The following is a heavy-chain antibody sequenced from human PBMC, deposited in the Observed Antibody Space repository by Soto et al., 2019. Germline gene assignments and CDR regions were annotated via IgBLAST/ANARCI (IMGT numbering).Heavy chain of an antibody. CDR3: AHRSTTDWFFDL. CDR1: GFSLSSSGVG. Sequence: QITLKASGPTLVKPTQTLTLTCTFSGFSLSSSGVGVGWIRQPPGKALEWLALNYGDGDERYSPSLKSRLTITRDTSRNQVVLRMTNMDPVDTATYYCAHRSTTDWFFDLWGRGTLVTVSS. D-gene: IGHD4-17*01. V-gene: IGHV2-5*02. J-gene: IGHJ2*01. CDR2: NYGDGDE.